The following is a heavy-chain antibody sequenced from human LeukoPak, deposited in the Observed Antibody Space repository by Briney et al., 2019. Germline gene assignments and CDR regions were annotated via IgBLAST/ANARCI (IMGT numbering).Heavy chain of an antibody. J-gene: IGHJ3*02. D-gene: IGHD3-3*01. CDR1: GGSISSGDYY. V-gene: IGHV4-30-4*08. CDR2: IYYSGST. CDR3: ARSYYDFWSGRGAFDI. Sequence: PSQTLSLTCTVSGGSISSGDYYWRWIRQPPGKGLEWIGYIYYSGSTYYNPSLKSRVTISVDTSKNQFSLKLSSVTAADTAVYYCARSYYDFWSGRGAFDIWGQGTMVTVSS.